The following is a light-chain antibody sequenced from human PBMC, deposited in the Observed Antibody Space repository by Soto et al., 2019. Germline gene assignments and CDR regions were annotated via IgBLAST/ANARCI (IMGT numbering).Light chain of an antibody. CDR2: EGS. Sequence: QSALTQPASVSGSPGQSITISCTGTSSDVGSYNLVSWYQQHPGKAPKLMIYEGSKRPSGVSNRFSGSKSGNTASLTISGLQAEDEADYYCSSYAGGFVVFGGGTKVTVL. CDR1: SSDVGSYNL. V-gene: IGLV2-23*01. CDR3: SSYAGGFVV. J-gene: IGLJ2*01.